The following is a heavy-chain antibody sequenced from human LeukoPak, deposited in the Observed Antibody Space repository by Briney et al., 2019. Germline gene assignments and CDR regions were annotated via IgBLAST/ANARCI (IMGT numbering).Heavy chain of an antibody. CDR3: ARGLDYYYYYMDV. CDR1: GFTFSSYE. V-gene: IGHV3-48*03. Sequence: PGGSLRLSCAASGFTFSSYEMNWVRQAPGKGLEWVSYISSSGSTIYYADSVKGRFTISRDNAKNSLYLQMNSLRAEDTAVYYCARGLDYYYYYMDVWGKGTTVTISS. J-gene: IGHJ6*03. CDR2: ISSSGSTI. D-gene: IGHD3-16*01.